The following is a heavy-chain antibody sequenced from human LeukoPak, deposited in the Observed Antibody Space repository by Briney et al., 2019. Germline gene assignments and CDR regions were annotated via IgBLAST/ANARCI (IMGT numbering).Heavy chain of an antibody. V-gene: IGHV3-30*03. CDR1: GFPFSSYG. CDR2: ISYDGNDK. CDR3: ARENKFYMDV. Sequence: GRSLRLSCVVSGFPFSSYGMHWVRQAPGKGLEWVAVISYDGNDKYYADSVKGRFTISRDNAKNSLYLQMNSLRAEDTAVYYCARENKFYMDVWGEGPTVTVSS. D-gene: IGHD1/OR15-1a*01. J-gene: IGHJ6*03.